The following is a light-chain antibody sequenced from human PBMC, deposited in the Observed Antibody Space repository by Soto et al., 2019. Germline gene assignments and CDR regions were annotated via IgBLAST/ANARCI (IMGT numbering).Light chain of an antibody. V-gene: IGKV1-8*01. CDR3: QQYYSYPRT. Sequence: AIRMTQSQSSLSASTGDRVTITCRASQGISSYLAWYQQKPGKAPKLLIYAASTLQSGVPSRFSGSGSGTDVTLTISCLQSEDFATYYCQQYYSYPRTFGQGTKVEIK. CDR2: AAS. CDR1: QGISSY. J-gene: IGKJ1*01.